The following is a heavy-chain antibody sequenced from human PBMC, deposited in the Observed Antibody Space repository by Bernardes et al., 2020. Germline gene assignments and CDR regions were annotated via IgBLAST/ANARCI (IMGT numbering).Heavy chain of an antibody. Sequence: GSPLRSSCAASGFTSRSSWMHWVRQDPGKGLEWVSRIDTDGSRTNYADSVKGRFTISRDNAKNTLYLQMNSLRAEDTAMYFCSRVTSYSLEAFDLWGQGTMVTVSS. J-gene: IGHJ3*01. CDR2: IDTDGSRT. D-gene: IGHD5-18*01. CDR1: GFTSRSSW. CDR3: SRVTSYSLEAFDL. V-gene: IGHV3-74*01.